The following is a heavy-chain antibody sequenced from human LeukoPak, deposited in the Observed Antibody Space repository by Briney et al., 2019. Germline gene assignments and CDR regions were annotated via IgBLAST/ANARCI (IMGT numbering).Heavy chain of an antibody. CDR1: GYTFTGYY. D-gene: IGHD6-13*01. Sequence: ASVKVSCKASGYTFTGYYMHWVRQAPGQGLEWMGWINPNSGGTNYAQKFQGRVTMTRDTSVSTAYMELSSLRSDDTAVYYCARSFGASQQYSSSWYYYYMDVWGKGTTATVSS. CDR3: ARSFGASQQYSSSWYYYYMDV. J-gene: IGHJ6*03. V-gene: IGHV1-2*02. CDR2: INPNSGGT.